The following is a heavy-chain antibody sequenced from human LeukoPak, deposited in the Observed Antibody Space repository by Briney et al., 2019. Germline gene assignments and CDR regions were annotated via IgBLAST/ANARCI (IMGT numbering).Heavy chain of an antibody. D-gene: IGHD6-13*01. CDR2: ISAGGGAT. Sequence: GGSLRLSCAASGFTFSNYSMTWVRQAPGKGLEWVSGISAGGGATYYADSVKGRFTISRDNSKNTVYLQMNSLRAEDTAVYYCAAAAGTGAFDIWGQGTMVTVSS. CDR3: AAAAGTGAFDI. CDR1: GFTFSNYS. V-gene: IGHV3-23*01. J-gene: IGHJ3*02.